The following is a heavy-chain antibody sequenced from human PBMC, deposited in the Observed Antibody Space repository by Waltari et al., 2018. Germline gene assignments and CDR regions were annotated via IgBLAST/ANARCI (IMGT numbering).Heavy chain of an antibody. V-gene: IGHV3-53*01. CDR2: IYTGGST. D-gene: IGHD1-26*01. CDR1: GCPVSSHY. J-gene: IGHJ4*02. Sequence: EVQLVESGGALIQPGGSLRLSCAASGCPVSSHYMHWVRQAPGKGLEWVSVIYTGGSTYYADSVKGRFAISRDTSKNTLSLQMDSLRAEDTAVYYCARGGTIGATHLDFWGQGTLVTVSS. CDR3: ARGGTIGATHLDF.